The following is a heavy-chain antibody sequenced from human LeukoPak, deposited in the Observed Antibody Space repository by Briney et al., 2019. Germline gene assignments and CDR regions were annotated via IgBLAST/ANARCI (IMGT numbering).Heavy chain of an antibody. Sequence: GGSLRLSCAASGFTFSSYAMSWVRQAPGKGLEWVSAISGSGGSTYYADSVKGRFTISRDNSKNTLYLQMNSLRAEDTAVYYCANRDGYNLDFDYWGQGTLVTVSS. D-gene: IGHD5-24*01. CDR1: GFTFSSYA. CDR2: ISGSGGST. CDR3: ANRDGYNLDFDY. J-gene: IGHJ4*02. V-gene: IGHV3-23*01.